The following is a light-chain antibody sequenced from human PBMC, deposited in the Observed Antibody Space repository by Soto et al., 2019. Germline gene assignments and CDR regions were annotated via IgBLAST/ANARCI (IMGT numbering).Light chain of an antibody. CDR2: DAS. V-gene: IGKV3-11*01. CDR3: QQRSNWLT. CDR1: QGVGTY. Sequence: EILLTQSPATLSLSPAERSTLSCRASQGVGTYLAWYQQRPGQAPRLLIYDASNRATGIPARFSGSGSATDFTLTISSLEPEDFAVYYCQQRSNWLTFGQGTRLEIK. J-gene: IGKJ5*01.